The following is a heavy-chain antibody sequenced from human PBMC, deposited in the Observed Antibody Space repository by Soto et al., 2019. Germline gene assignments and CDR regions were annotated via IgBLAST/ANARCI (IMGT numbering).Heavy chain of an antibody. V-gene: IGHV1-2*04. D-gene: IGHD5-12*01. J-gene: IGHJ6*03. CDR2: INPNGGDT. CDR1: GDSFNDYY. Sequence: QVQLVQSGAEVRKPGASVTVSCRSSGDSFNDYYIHWVRQAPGQGFEWMGWINPNGGDTKYAQKYQGWVSMTRDTSIRTVYMQLSSLRSDDTAVYYCARESGGATATLDYYYFYMDVWGTGTTVTVSS. CDR3: ARESGGATATLDYYYFYMDV.